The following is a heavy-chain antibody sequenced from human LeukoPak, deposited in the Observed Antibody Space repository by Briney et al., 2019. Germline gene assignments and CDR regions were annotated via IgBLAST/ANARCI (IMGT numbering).Heavy chain of an antibody. V-gene: IGHV3-30*02. Sequence: PGGSLRLSCAASGFTFSIYGMHWVRQAPGKGLEWVAFIRYDGSNKYYADSVKGRFTISRDNSKNTLYLQMNSLRAEDTAVYYCAKDRRTGLAALIVVVVAATPPDYWGQGTLVTVSS. D-gene: IGHD2-15*01. CDR3: AKDRRTGLAALIVVVVAATPPDY. J-gene: IGHJ4*02. CDR2: IRYDGSNK. CDR1: GFTFSIYG.